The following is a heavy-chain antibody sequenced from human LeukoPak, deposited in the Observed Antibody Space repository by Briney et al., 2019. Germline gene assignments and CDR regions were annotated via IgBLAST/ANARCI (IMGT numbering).Heavy chain of an antibody. J-gene: IGHJ4*02. Sequence: GASVKVSCKASGYTFTGYYIHWVRQAPGQGLEWMGWINPNSGGTNYAQKFQGRVTMTRDTSISTAYMELSRLRSDDTAVYYCARGENDFWSGYLFDYWGQGTLVTVSS. CDR1: GYTFTGYY. CDR2: INPNSGGT. D-gene: IGHD3-3*01. V-gene: IGHV1-2*02. CDR3: ARGENDFWSGYLFDY.